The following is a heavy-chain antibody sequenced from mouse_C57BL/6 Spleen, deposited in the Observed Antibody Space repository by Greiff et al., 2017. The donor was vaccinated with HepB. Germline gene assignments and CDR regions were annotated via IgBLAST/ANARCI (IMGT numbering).Heavy chain of an antibody. CDR1: GFTFSDYY. V-gene: IGHV5-16*01. CDR2: INYDGSST. CDR3: AREYYGSSYVYFDY. J-gene: IGHJ2*01. Sequence: EVKVVESEGGLVQPGSSMKLSCTASGFTFSDYYMAWVRQVPEKGLEWVANINYDGSSTYYLDSLKSRFIISRDNAKNILYLQMSSLKSEDTATYYCAREYYGSSYVYFDYWGQGTTLTVSS. D-gene: IGHD1-1*01.